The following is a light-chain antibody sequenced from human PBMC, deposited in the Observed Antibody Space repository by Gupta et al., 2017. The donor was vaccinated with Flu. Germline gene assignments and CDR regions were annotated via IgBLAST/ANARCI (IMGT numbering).Light chain of an antibody. V-gene: IGKV3-15*01. CDR3: QQYHNWPRT. J-gene: IGKJ1*01. Sequence: GERATLSCRASESVSNNLVWFQQKHGQAPRLLIFGASFRGTGVPDRFSVSGSGTEFTLTISGLQSEDFAVYYCQQYHNWPRTFGQGTRVEIK. CDR1: ESVSNN. CDR2: GAS.